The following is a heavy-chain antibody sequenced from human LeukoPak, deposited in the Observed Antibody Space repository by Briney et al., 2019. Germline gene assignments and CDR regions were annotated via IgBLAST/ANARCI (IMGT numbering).Heavy chain of an antibody. CDR3: ARGYSSGWSAFDY. V-gene: IGHV3-21*01. CDR1: GFTFSSYY. J-gene: IGHJ4*02. D-gene: IGHD6-19*01. Sequence: GGSLRLSCAASGFTFSSYYMNWVRQAPGRGLGRVSSISSTSSYIYYADSVKGRFTISRDNADNSLYLQMNSLRAEDTAVYYCARGYSSGWSAFDYWGQGTLVTVSS. CDR2: ISSTSSYI.